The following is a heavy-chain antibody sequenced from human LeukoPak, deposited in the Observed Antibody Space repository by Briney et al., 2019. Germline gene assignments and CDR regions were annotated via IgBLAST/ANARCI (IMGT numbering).Heavy chain of an antibody. CDR1: GGSISSYY. D-gene: IGHD3-16*02. CDR2: IYYSGST. V-gene: IGHV4-59*01. CDR3: ARSDVMITFGGVIVYYFDY. J-gene: IGHJ4*02. Sequence: SETLSLTCTVSGGSISSYYWSWIRQPPGKGLEGIGYIYYSGSTNYNPSLKSRFTISVDTSKNQFSLKLSSVTAADTAVYYCARSDVMITFGGVIVYYFDYWGQGTLVTVSS.